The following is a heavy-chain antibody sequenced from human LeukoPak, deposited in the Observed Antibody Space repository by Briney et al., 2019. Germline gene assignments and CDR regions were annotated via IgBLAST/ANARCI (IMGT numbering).Heavy chain of an antibody. CDR1: GGSFSGYY. Sequence: SETLSLTCAVYGGSFSGYYWSWIRQPPGKGLEWIGEINHSGSTNYNPSLKSRVTISVDTSKNQFSLKLSSVTAADTAVYYCARRALYYYDTRGAFDIWGQGTMVTVSS. D-gene: IGHD3-22*01. V-gene: IGHV4-34*01. J-gene: IGHJ3*02. CDR2: INHSGST. CDR3: ARRALYYYDTRGAFDI.